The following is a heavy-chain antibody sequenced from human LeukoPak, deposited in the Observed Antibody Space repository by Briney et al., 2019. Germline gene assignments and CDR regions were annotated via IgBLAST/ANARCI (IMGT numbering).Heavy chain of an antibody. CDR1: GYTFTGYY. CDR3: ARAGYCSSTSCSSNWFDP. V-gene: IGHV1-2*02. D-gene: IGHD2-2*01. CDR2: INPNSGGT. J-gene: IGHJ5*02. Sequence: VASVKVSCKASGYTFTGYYMHWVRRAPGQGLEWMGWINPNSGGTNYAQKFQGRVTMTRDTSISTAYMELSRLRSDDTAVYYCARAGYCSSTSCSSNWFDPWGQGTLVTVSS.